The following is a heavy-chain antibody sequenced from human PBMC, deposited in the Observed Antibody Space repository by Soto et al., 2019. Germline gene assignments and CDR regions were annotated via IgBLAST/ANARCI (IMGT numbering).Heavy chain of an antibody. D-gene: IGHD2-15*01. CDR3: ARDWSCSGGSCYSEAEAFDI. V-gene: IGHV3-21*01. J-gene: IGHJ3*02. CDR2: ISSSSSYI. Sequence: ESLILSCAASGFTFSSYSMNWVRQAPGKGLEWVSSISSSSSYIYYADSVKGRFTISRDNAKNSLYLQMNSLRAEDTAVYYCARDWSCSGGSCYSEAEAFDIWGQGTMVTVSS. CDR1: GFTFSSYS.